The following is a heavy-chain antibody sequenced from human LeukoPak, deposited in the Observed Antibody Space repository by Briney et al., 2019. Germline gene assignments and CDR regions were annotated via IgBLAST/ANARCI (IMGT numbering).Heavy chain of an antibody. J-gene: IGHJ4*02. D-gene: IGHD3-22*01. Sequence: GGSLRPSCAASGFTFSGSAIHWVRQASGKGLEWVGRIRSKPNSYATAYAASVKGRFTISRDDSKNTAYLQMNSLKTEDTAVYYCTVRRPEHGDNYDSSGYSNWGQGTLVTVSS. V-gene: IGHV3-73*01. CDR1: GFTFSGSA. CDR3: TVRRPEHGDNYDSSGYSN. CDR2: IRSKPNSYAT.